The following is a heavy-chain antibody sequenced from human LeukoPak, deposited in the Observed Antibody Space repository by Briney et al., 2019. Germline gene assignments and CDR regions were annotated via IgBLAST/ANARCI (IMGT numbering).Heavy chain of an antibody. D-gene: IGHD6-13*01. CDR2: INHSGST. CDR3: ARGGPLEYSSSKPFYYYYYGMDV. J-gene: IGHJ6*02. CDR1: GGSFSGYY. Sequence: SETLSLTCAVYGGSFSGYYWSWIRQPPGKGLEWIGEINHSGSTNYNPSLKSRVTISVDTSKNQFSLKLSSVTAAGTAVYYCARGGPLEYSSSKPFYYYYYGMDVWGQGTTVTVSS. V-gene: IGHV4-34*01.